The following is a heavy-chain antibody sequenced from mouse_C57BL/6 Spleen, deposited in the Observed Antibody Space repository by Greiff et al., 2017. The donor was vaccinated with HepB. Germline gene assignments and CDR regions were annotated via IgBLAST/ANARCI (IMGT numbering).Heavy chain of an antibody. CDR2: IYPRSGNT. CDR3: ARFRPNYYAMDY. Sequence: VKLQESGAELARPGASVKLSCKASGYTFTSYGISWVKQRTGQGLEWIGEIYPRSGNTYYNEKFKGKATLTADKSSSTAYMELRSLTSEDSAVYFCARFRPNYYAMDYWGQGTSVTVSS. CDR1: GYTFTSYG. V-gene: IGHV1-81*01. J-gene: IGHJ4*01.